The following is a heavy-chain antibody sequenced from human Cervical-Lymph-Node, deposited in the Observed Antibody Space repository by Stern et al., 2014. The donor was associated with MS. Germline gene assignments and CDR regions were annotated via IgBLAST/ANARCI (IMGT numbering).Heavy chain of an antibody. D-gene: IGHD4-17*01. CDR2: ISNKSTHP. CDR1: GFTFSHYS. V-gene: IGHV3-21*01. Sequence: EVQLLESGGGLVKPGESLRLSCDASGFTFSHYSINWVRQAPGQGLEWISSISNKSTHPFYADSVEGRFTISRDSAKDSVSPHMVSLRAEDTAVYYCARARVGDYARSPHLDSWGQGTLVTVSS. J-gene: IGHJ4*02. CDR3: ARARVGDYARSPHLDS.